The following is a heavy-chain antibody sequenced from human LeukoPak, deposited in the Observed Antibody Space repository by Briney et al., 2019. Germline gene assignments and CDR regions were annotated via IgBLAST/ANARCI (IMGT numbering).Heavy chain of an antibody. D-gene: IGHD3/OR15-3a*01. CDR2: MNPNSGNT. CDR1: GYTFTSYD. Sequence: ASVKVSCKASGYTFTSYDINWVRQATGQGLEWMGWMNPNSGNTGYAQKFQGRVTMTRNTSISTAYMELSSLRSEDTAVYYCARGRTGYDAYYMDVWGKGPRSPSP. V-gene: IGHV1-8*01. CDR3: ARGRTGYDAYYMDV. J-gene: IGHJ6*03.